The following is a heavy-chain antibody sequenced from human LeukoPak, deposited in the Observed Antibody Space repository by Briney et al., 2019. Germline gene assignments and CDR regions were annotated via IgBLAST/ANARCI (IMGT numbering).Heavy chain of an antibody. J-gene: IGHJ4*02. CDR1: GFTFSSYS. Sequence: GGSLRLSCAASGFTFSSYSMNWVRQAPGKGLEWVAVISYDGSNKYYADSVKGRFTISRDNSKNTLYLQMNSLRAEDTAVYYCAKDTGASDWGQGTLVTVSS. CDR2: ISYDGSNK. CDR3: AKDTGASD. V-gene: IGHV3-30*18. D-gene: IGHD1-26*01.